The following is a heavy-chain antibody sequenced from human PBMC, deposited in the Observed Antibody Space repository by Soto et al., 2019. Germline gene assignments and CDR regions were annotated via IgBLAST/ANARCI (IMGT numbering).Heavy chain of an antibody. Sequence: EVQLVESGGGLVRPGGSLRLSCAASGFTFSSYSINWVRQAPGKGLEWVSSIGRVSSHIYYADSVKGRFTVSRDNAKNSLYLQMNNLRVEDTAVYYCARDVYTGYDSYYYYYMDVWGKGTTVTVS. CDR3: ARDVYTGYDSYYYYYMDV. CDR2: IGRVSSHI. J-gene: IGHJ6*03. CDR1: GFTFSSYS. V-gene: IGHV3-21*01. D-gene: IGHD5-12*01.